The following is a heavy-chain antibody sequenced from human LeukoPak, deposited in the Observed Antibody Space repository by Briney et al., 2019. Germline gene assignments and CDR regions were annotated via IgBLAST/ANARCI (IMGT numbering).Heavy chain of an antibody. J-gene: IGHJ4*02. V-gene: IGHV1-2*02. CDR3: ARVNGGWYYFDY. CDR2: INPNSGGT. D-gene: IGHD6-19*01. CDR1: GYTFTGYY. Sequence: ASVKVSCKASGYTFTGYYMHWVRQAPGQGLEWMGWINPNSGGTNYARKFQGRVTMTRDTSISTAYMELSSLRSEDTAVYYCARVNGGWYYFDYWGQGTLVTVSS.